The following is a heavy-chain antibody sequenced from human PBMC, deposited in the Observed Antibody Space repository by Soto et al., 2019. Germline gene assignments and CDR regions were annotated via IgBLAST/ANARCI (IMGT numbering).Heavy chain of an antibody. CDR1: GGSISSSSYY. J-gene: IGHJ4*02. CDR2: IYYSGST. CDR3: VRGGSIVVVTAIPYHFDY. D-gene: IGHD2-21*02. Sequence: QLQLQESGPGLVKPSETLSLTCTVSGGSISSSSYYWGWIRQPAGKGLEWIGSIYYSGSTYYNPSLKSRVTISVDTSKNQFSLKLRSVTAADTAVYYCVRGGSIVVVTAIPYHFDYWGQGTLATVSS. V-gene: IGHV4-39*01.